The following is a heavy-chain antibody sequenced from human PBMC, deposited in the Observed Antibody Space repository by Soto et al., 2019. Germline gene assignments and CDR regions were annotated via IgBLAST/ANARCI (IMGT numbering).Heavy chain of an antibody. CDR1: GYSFTSLD. Sequence: ASVKVSCKASGYSFTSLDINWVRQTAGQGLEWMGWMQPSTGRTGYAQKFQGRVTMTRDTSINTAYMELTTLTSDDTAFYYCARGVSALVDYWGKGTLATVSS. J-gene: IGHJ4*02. V-gene: IGHV1-8*01. CDR3: ARGVSALVDY. CDR2: MQPSTGRT.